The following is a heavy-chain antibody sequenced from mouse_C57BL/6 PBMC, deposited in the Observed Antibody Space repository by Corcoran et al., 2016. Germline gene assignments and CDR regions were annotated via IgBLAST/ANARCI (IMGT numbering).Heavy chain of an antibody. CDR2: INTYSGVP. V-gene: IGHV9-3*01. CDR1: GYTFTTYG. J-gene: IGHJ2*01. D-gene: IGHD3-2*02. Sequence: QIQLVQSGPELKKPGETVKISCKASGYTFTTYGMSWVKQAPGKGLKWMGWINTYSGVPTYADDFKGRFAFSLETSASTAYLQINNLTNEDTATYFCARTAQPDYWGQGTTLTVSS. CDR3: ARTAQPDY.